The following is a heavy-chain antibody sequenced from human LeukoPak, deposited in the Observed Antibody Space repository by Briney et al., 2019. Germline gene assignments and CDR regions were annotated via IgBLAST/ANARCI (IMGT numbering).Heavy chain of an antibody. V-gene: IGHV1-2*02. CDR2: INPNSGGT. D-gene: IGHD5-12*01. CDR3: ARVGGYDYYFDY. Sequence: ASVKVSCKASGYTFTGYYMHWVRQAPGQGLEWMGWINPNSGGTNYAQKFQGRVTMTRDTSISTAYMELSRLRFDDTAVYYCARVGGYDYYFDYWGQGTLVTVSS. J-gene: IGHJ4*02. CDR1: GYTFTGYY.